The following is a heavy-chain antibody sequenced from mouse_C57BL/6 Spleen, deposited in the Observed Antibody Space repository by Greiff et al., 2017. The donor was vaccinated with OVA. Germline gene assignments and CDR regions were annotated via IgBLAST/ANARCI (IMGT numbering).Heavy chain of an antibody. V-gene: IGHV7-3*01. D-gene: IGHD1-1*01. J-gene: IGHJ4*01. CDR3: ARSLRGYAMDY. Sequence: EVQLQESGGGLVQPGGSLSLSCAASGFTFTDYYMSWVRQPPGKALEWLGFIRNKANGYTTEYSASVKGRFTISRDNSQSILYLQMNALRAEDSATYYCARSLRGYAMDYWGQGTSVTVSS. CDR2: IRNKANGYTT. CDR1: GFTFTDYY.